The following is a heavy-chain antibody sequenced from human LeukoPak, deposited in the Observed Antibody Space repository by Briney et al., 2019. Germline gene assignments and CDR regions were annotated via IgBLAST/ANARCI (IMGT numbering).Heavy chain of an antibody. CDR1: GGSISSSTYY. Sequence: PSETLSLTCTGSGGSISSSTYYWGWIRQPPGKGLEWIGSIYYSGTTYYNPSLKSRVTISVDKSKNQFSLKLSSVTAADTAVYYCARVAPITDSSSWYFQLDYWGQGTLVTVSS. D-gene: IGHD6-13*01. J-gene: IGHJ4*02. V-gene: IGHV4-39*07. CDR2: IYYSGTT. CDR3: ARVAPITDSSSWYFQLDY.